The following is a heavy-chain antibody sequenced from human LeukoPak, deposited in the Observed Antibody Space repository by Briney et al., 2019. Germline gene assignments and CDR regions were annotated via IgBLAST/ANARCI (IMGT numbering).Heavy chain of an antibody. V-gene: IGHV3-7*01. D-gene: IGHD3-22*01. CDR2: IKQDGSEK. CDR1: GFTFGSCW. Sequence: PGGSLRLSCAASGFTFGSCWMNWVRQTPGKGLEWVANIKQDGSEKYYVDSVKGRFTISRDNAKNSLYLQMNSLRAEDTAVYYCARDNPVPHYYDSSGYMYDPWGQGTLVTVSS. CDR3: ARDNPVPHYYDSSGYMYDP. J-gene: IGHJ5*02.